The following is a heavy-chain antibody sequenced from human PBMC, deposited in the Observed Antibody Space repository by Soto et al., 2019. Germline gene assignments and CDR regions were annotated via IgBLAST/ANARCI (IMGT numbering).Heavy chain of an antibody. Sequence: GGSLRLSCAASGFTFSNYAMDWVRQAPGKGLEWVAVISYDGSEKYYVDSVKGRFTISRDNAKNSLYLQMNSLRVEDTAVYYCARANSWGHGTLVTVSS. J-gene: IGHJ5*01. V-gene: IGHV3-30*04. CDR3: ARANS. CDR2: ISYDGSEK. CDR1: GFTFSNYA.